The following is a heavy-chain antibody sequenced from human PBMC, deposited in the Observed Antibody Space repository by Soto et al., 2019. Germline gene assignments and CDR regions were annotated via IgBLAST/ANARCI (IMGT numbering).Heavy chain of an antibody. CDR2: ISSSSSTI. J-gene: IGHJ6*02. D-gene: IGHD6-13*01. CDR1: GFTFSSYS. Sequence: EVQLVESGGGLVQPGGSLRLSCAASGFTFSSYSMNWVRQAPGKGLEWVSYISSSSSTIYYADAVKGLFTISRDNAKNALYRQMNSLRDEDTAGYYCARAWASAGPLGFRFNLYYYYGMDVWGQRTTVTVSS. CDR3: ARAWASAGPLGFRFNLYYYYGMDV. V-gene: IGHV3-48*02.